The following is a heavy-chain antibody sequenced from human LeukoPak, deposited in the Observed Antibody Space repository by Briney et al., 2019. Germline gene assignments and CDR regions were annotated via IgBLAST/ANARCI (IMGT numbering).Heavy chain of an antibody. CDR3: ARHRGPSLHSSGYFDY. CDR1: GFPFSGYA. J-gene: IGHJ4*02. CDR2: MSHDGSNK. Sequence: PGGSLRLSCAASGFPFSGYAVHWVRQAPGKGLEWVAVMSHDGSNKYYADSVKGRFTISRDNSKNTLYLQMDSLRTEDTAVYYCARHRGPSLHSSGYFDYWGQGTLVTVSS. V-gene: IGHV3-30-3*01. D-gene: IGHD3-22*01.